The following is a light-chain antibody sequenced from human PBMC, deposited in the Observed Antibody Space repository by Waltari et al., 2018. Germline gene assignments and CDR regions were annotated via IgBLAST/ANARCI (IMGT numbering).Light chain of an antibody. CDR2: GAS. J-gene: IGKJ2*01. V-gene: IGKV3-15*01. CDR1: QSVSSN. Sequence: EIVMTQSPATLSVSLGERATLPCRASQSVSSNLAWYQQKPGQAPRLLIYGASTRAIGIPARFSGGGSGTEFTLTISSLQSEDFAVYYCLQYNNWPPYTFGQGTKLEIK. CDR3: LQYNNWPPYT.